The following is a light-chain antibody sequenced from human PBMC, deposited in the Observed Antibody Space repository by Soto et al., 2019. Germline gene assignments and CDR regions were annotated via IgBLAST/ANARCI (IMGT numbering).Light chain of an antibody. V-gene: IGKV3-20*01. CDR1: QVIGSRY. CDR3: QQFGSSIPHT. Sequence: EIVMTQSPCTLSLSPGERATISCRASQVIGSRYLAWYHQKSGQAPRLLIYGASSRATGIPDRFSGSGSGTDFTLTISRLEQEDFGVYYCQQFGSSIPHTFGQGTKLEIK. CDR2: GAS. J-gene: IGKJ2*01.